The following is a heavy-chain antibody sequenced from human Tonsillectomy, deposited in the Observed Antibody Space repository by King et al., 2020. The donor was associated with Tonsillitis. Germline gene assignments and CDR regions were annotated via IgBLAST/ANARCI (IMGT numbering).Heavy chain of an antibody. CDR1: GFAFTTYP. V-gene: IGHV3-30*01. D-gene: IGHD2/OR15-2a*01. J-gene: IGHJ4*02. CDR2: ISYGGSNK. Sequence: QLVQSGGGVVQPGRSLRLSCAASGFAFTTYPMHWVRQAPGKGLEWVAIISYGGSNKYYADSVKGRFTISRDNSKDTLYLQMNSLRAEDTALYYCARDSISWSXGXGXXXXXGQGTLVTVSS. CDR3: ARDSISWSXGXGXXXX.